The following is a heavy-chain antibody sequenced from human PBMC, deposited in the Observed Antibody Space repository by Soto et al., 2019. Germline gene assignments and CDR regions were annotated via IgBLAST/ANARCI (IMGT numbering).Heavy chain of an antibody. CDR1: GYTFTSYD. V-gene: IGHV1-8*01. CDR2: MNPNSGNT. CDR3: AREKTSYGMDV. Sequence: QVQLVQSGAEVKKPGASVKVSCKASGYTFTSYDINWVRQATGQGLEWMGWMNPNSGNTGYAQKFQGRVTMTRNTSISTXYMEXSSLRSEDTXVYYXAREKTSYGMDVWGQGTTVTVSS. J-gene: IGHJ6*02.